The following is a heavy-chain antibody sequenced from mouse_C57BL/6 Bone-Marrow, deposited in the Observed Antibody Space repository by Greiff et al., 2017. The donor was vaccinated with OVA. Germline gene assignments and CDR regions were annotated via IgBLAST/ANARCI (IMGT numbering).Heavy chain of an antibody. Sequence: DAGGGLVQPKGSLKLSCAASGFSFNTYAMNWVRQAPGEGLEWVARIRRKSNNYATYYADSVKDRFTISRDDSESMLYLLMINMKTDDTAMYYCVRHGRVSGMFAYWGQGTLVTVSA. CDR3: VRHGRVSGMFAY. V-gene: IGHV10-1*01. J-gene: IGHJ3*01. CDR1: GFSFNTYA. CDR2: IRRKSNNYAT. D-gene: IGHD2-10*02.